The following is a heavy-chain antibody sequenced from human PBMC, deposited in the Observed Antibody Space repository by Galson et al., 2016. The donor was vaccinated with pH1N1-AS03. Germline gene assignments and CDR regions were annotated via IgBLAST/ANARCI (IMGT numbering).Heavy chain of an antibody. Sequence: SLRLSCAASGFTFSSHSMHWARQAPDEGLEWVAGISYHGNNKFYAHSVKGRFTISRDSLQNMLDLQMNSLSAEDSAVYFCARETIRAGEFDLWGRGTVVTVSS. CDR3: ARETIRAGEFDL. CDR2: ISYHGNNK. D-gene: IGHD1-26*01. CDR1: GFTFSSHS. V-gene: IGHV3-30-3*01. J-gene: IGHJ3*01.